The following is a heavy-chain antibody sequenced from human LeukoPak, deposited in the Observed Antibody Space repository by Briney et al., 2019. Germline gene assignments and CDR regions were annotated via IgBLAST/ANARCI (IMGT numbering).Heavy chain of an antibody. CDR2: PNPSGGST. CDR3: ARPAAGRPYYYMDV. J-gene: IGHJ6*03. V-gene: IGHV1-46*01. Sequence: GASVTVSCQASGYTFPHYYMHLVRQAPAHGLEWMGIPNPSGGSTSYAQKFQGRVTMPRHMSTSTVYMELSSLRSEDTAVHYCARPAAGRPYYYMDVWGKGTTVTVSS. D-gene: IGHD6-13*01. CDR1: GYTFPHYY.